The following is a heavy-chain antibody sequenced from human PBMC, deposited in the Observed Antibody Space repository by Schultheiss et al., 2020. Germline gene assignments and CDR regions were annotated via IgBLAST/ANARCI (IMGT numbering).Heavy chain of an antibody. Sequence: GESLRLSCAASGFTFSSYGMHWVRQAPGKGLEWMGGFDPEDGETIYAQKFQGRVTMTEDTSTDTAYMELSSLRSEDTAVYYCATIFGVVIMGGWFDPWGQGTLVTGSS. CDR1: GFTFSSYG. CDR2: FDPEDGET. CDR3: ATIFGVVIMGGWFDP. D-gene: IGHD3-3*01. V-gene: IGHV1-24*01. J-gene: IGHJ5*02.